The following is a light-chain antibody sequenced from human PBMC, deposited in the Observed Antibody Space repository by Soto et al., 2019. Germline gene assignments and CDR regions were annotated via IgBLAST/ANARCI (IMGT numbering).Light chain of an antibody. CDR1: SSDVGGYNY. V-gene: IGLV2-14*03. CDR3: SSYTSSSSNV. Sequence: QSALTQPASVSGSPGQSITISCTGTSSDVGGYNYVSWYQHYPGKAPKLMIFDVSYRLSGVSNRFSGSKPGNTASLTISGLQAEDEADYYCSSYTSSSSNVFGTGTKLTVL. CDR2: DVS. J-gene: IGLJ1*01.